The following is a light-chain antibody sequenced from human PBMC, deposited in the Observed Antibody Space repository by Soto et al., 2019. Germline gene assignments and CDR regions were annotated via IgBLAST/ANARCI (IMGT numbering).Light chain of an antibody. CDR2: GAS. V-gene: IGKV1-5*01. CDR3: QQYNSYSLF. J-gene: IGKJ2*01. Sequence: DIQMTQSPSTLSASVGDRVTITCRASQSISNWLAWYQQKAGKAPKLLIYGASSLESGVPSRFSGSGSGTEVTLTISSLQPDDFATYYCQQYNSYSLFFGQGTKLEIK. CDR1: QSISNW.